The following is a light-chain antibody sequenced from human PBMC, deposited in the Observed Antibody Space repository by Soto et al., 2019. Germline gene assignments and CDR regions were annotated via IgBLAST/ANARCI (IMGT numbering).Light chain of an antibody. V-gene: IGLV2-14*03. J-gene: IGLJ1*01. CDR1: SVDVGGFEY. Sequence: QSALTQPASVSGSPGQSIAISCTGTSVDVGGFEYVSWYQQHPGKVPKLMIYDVNNRPSGVSNRFSGSKSGNTASLTISGLQAEDEADYSCSSYTRSNTYVFGAGTKLTVL. CDR3: SSYTRSNTYV. CDR2: DVN.